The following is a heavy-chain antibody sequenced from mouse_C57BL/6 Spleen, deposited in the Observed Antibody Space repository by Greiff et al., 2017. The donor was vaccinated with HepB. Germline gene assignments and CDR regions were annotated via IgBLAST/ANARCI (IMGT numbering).Heavy chain of an antibody. Sequence: EVKLQESGPGLVKPSQTVFLTCTVTGISITTGNYRWSWIRQFPGNKLEWIGYIYYSGTITYNPSLTSRTTITRDTPKNQFFLEMNSLTAEDTATYYCARGSGVTGFDYWGQGTTLTVSS. V-gene: IGHV3-5*01. CDR3: ARGSGVTGFDY. J-gene: IGHJ2*01. CDR1: GISITTGNYR. CDR2: IYYSGTI. D-gene: IGHD2-1*01.